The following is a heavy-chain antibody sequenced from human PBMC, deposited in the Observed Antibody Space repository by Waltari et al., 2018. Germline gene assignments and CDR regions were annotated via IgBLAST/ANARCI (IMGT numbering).Heavy chain of an antibody. J-gene: IGHJ5*02. Sequence: RESGPGLVRTSETLSLNCDVSDYSIINGYYWGWIRQPPGKGLEWIERINYRGNRYSNPSFERRFTISVDTSSNQFSLQLHSVTAADTAVYFCGRLGGSMTTYQTFRDHWGQGILVNVSS. V-gene: IGHV4-38-2*01. CDR1: DYSIINGYY. CDR3: GRLGGSMTTYQTFRDH. D-gene: IGHD2-21*01. CDR2: INYRGNR.